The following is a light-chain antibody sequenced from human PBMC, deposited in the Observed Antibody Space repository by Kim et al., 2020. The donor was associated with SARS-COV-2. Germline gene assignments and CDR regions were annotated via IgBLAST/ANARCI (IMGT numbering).Light chain of an antibody. CDR1: GLRSYF. Sequence: GQTVPISCPEDGLRSYFASWFQQNPGQAPVLVFYGTNHRPSGIPDRFSGSRSGNTISLNITGAQAEDEADYFCNSRDRSGTYLEFGGGTQLTVL. V-gene: IGLV3-19*01. CDR2: GTN. CDR3: NSRDRSGTYLE. J-gene: IGLJ3*02.